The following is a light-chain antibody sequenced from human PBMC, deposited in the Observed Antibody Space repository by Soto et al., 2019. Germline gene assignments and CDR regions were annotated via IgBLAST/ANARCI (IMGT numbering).Light chain of an antibody. CDR1: QSVSSSY. CDR3: QQYGSSLWT. Sequence: EIVLTQSPGTLSLSPGERATLSCRASQSVSSSYLAWHQQKPGQAPRLLIYGASSRATGIPDRLSGSGSGTDFTLTISRLEPEDFAVYYCQQYGSSLWTFGQGTKVDIK. J-gene: IGKJ1*01. CDR2: GAS. V-gene: IGKV3-20*01.